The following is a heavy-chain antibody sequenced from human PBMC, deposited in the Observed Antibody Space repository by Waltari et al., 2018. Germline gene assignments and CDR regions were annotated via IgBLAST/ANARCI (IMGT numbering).Heavy chain of an antibody. J-gene: IGHJ4*01. Sequence: EVQLVESGGGLVQPGGSLRLSCAASGFALSSSDMHWVRQATGKGLEWGSSIGTADDTYHSGSGKGRFTISRENAKNSLQLQMNALRAEDTAVYYCARGGTVTDFDYWGHGTLVIVSS. CDR2: IGTADDT. D-gene: IGHD4-17*01. V-gene: IGHV3-13*01. CDR3: ARGGTVTDFDY. CDR1: GFALSSSD.